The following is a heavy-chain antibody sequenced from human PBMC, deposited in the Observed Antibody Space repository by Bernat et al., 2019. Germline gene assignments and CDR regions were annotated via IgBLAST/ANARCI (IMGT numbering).Heavy chain of an antibody. CDR1: GYTFTSYG. CDR3: ARARIDCSGGSCYPKNYYYYYYMDV. V-gene: IGHV1-18*01. J-gene: IGHJ6*03. Sequence: QVQLVQSGAEVKKPGASVKVSCKASGYTFTSYGISWERQAPGQGLEWMGWISAYNGNTNYAQKLQGRVTMTTDTSTSTAYMELRSLRSDDTAVYYCARARIDCSGGSCYPKNYYYYYYMDVWGKGTTVTVSS. D-gene: IGHD2-15*01. CDR2: ISAYNGNT.